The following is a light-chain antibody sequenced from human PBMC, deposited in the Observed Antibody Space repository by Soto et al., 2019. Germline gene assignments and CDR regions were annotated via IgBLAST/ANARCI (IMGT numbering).Light chain of an antibody. Sequence: EIVLTQSPGTLSLSPGGRATLSCSCSQSVGSVYLAWYQQKPGQAPRLLIYRASSRATGIPDRFSGSGSGTDFTLTISRLEPEDFAVYYCQLYGTSPCTFGPGTKVDIK. CDR3: QLYGTSPCT. V-gene: IGKV3-20*01. CDR1: QSVGSVY. J-gene: IGKJ3*01. CDR2: RAS.